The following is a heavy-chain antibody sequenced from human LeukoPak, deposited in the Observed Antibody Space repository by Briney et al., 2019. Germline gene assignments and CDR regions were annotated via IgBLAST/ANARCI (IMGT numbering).Heavy chain of an antibody. CDR1: GYTFTSYH. Sequence: GASVKVSCKASGYTFTSYHINWVRQATGQGLEWMGWMSPNSGDTGFAQKFQGRVTMTRNTSITTAYMELSSLRSDDTAIYYCARGVAAGYDCWGQGTLVTVSS. CDR2: MSPNSGDT. D-gene: IGHD6-13*01. V-gene: IGHV1-8*01. CDR3: ARGVAAGYDC. J-gene: IGHJ4*02.